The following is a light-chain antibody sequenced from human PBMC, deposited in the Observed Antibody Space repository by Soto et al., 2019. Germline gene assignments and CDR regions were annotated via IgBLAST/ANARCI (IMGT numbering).Light chain of an antibody. Sequence: IVLTQSPGILSLSPGERATLSCRASQNVSNNYLAWYQQRPGQIPRLLIYSASSRAAGIPDRFSGSGSGTDFTLTITRLEPEDFAVYYCQHFDNSLFTFGPGTKVDIK. CDR1: QNVSNNY. V-gene: IGKV3-20*01. CDR3: QHFDNSLFT. J-gene: IGKJ3*01. CDR2: SAS.